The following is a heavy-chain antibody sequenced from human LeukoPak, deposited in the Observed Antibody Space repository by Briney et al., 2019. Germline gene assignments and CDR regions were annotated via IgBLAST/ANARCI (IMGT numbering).Heavy chain of an antibody. Sequence: GGSLRLSCAASGFTFSSYAMSWVRQAPGKGLEWVSAISGSGGSTYYADSVKGRFTISRDNSKNTLYLQMNSLGAEDTAVYYCAKSSHYGSGSYTPYGYYFDYWGQGTLVTVSS. CDR2: ISGSGGST. J-gene: IGHJ4*02. D-gene: IGHD3-10*01. V-gene: IGHV3-23*01. CDR3: AKSSHYGSGSYTPYGYYFDY. CDR1: GFTFSSYA.